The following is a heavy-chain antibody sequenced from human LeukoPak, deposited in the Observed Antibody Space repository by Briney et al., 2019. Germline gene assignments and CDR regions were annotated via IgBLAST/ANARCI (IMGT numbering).Heavy chain of an antibody. Sequence: PSETLSLTCAVSGGSISSHYWNWIRQPAGKGLEWIGSIYHSGSTFYNPSLKSRVTISVDTSKKQFSLKLNSVTAADTAVYYCARVEVVVTVFDYWGQGTLVTVSP. D-gene: IGHD2-21*02. J-gene: IGHJ4*02. CDR3: ARVEVVVTVFDY. CDR2: IYHSGST. V-gene: IGHV4-4*07. CDR1: GGSISSHY.